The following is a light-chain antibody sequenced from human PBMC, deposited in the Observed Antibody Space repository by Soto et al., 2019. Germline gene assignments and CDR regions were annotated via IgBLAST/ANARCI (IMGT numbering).Light chain of an antibody. CDR1: QAISNY. V-gene: IGKV1-16*01. J-gene: IGKJ4*01. Sequence: DIQMTQSPSSLSASLGDRVTITCRASQAISNYVAWFQQKPGKAPKSLIFAASNLQSGVPSRFSASGSGTYFTHTISVLQPEDFAVYHCQQYYSLPTFGGGTKVEVQ. CDR2: AAS. CDR3: QQYYSLPT.